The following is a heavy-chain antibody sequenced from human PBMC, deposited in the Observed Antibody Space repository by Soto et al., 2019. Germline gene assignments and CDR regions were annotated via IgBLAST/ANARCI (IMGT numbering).Heavy chain of an antibody. D-gene: IGHD7-27*01. CDR1: GFTFSSYA. Sequence: GGSLRLSCAASGFTFSSYAMHWVRQAPGKGLEYVSAISSNGGSTYYANSVKGRFTISRDNSKNTLYLQMNSLRAEDTAVYYCARETNWGPDYWGQGTLVTVSS. CDR2: ISSNGGST. J-gene: IGHJ4*02. V-gene: IGHV3-64*01. CDR3: ARETNWGPDY.